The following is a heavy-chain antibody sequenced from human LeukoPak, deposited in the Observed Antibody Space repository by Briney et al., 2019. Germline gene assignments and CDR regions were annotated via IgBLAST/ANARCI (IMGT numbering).Heavy chain of an antibody. V-gene: IGHV4-39*07. J-gene: IGHJ4*02. CDR3: AREEGYYDFWSGYYTVGPFDY. D-gene: IGHD3-3*01. Sequence: SETLSLTCIVSGGSISNSSFYWGWIRQPPGKGLEWIGNIYYSGSTNYNPSLKSRVTISVDTSKNQFSLKLSSVTAADTAVYYCAREEGYYDFWSGYYTVGPFDYWGQGTLVTVSS. CDR1: GGSISNSSFY. CDR2: IYYSGST.